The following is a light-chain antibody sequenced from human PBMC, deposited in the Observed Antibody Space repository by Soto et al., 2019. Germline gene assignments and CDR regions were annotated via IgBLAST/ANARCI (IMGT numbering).Light chain of an antibody. CDR2: GAS. CDR1: HSVSSTY. CDR3: QQYGSSPPYT. V-gene: IGKV3-20*01. J-gene: IGKJ2*01. Sequence: EIVLTQSPGTLSLYPGERAALSCRASHSVSSTYLAWYQQKPGQAPRLLIYGASSRATGMPDRFSGSGSGTDFTLTISRLEPEDFAVYYCQQYGSSPPYTFGQGTKLEIK.